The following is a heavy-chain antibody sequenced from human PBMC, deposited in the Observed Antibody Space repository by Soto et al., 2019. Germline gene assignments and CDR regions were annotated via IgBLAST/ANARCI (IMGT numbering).Heavy chain of an antibody. CDR2: VHYSGRT. Sequence: PSETLSLTCTVSGGSISGYYWSWIRQPPGKGLEWIGYVHYSGRTNYNPSLRSRVTISVDMSKNQFSLKLNSVAAADAAMYYCARNHYGDPPLNNWFDPWGQGTLVTVSS. J-gene: IGHJ5*02. CDR1: GGSISGYY. D-gene: IGHD4-17*01. CDR3: ARNHYGDPPLNNWFDP. V-gene: IGHV4-59*01.